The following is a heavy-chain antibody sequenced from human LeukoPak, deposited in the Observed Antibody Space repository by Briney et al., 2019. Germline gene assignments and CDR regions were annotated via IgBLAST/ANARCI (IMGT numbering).Heavy chain of an antibody. Sequence: PGGSLRLSCAASGFTFSSYSMNWVRQAPGKGLEWVSSISSSSSYIYYAGSVKGRFTISRDNAKNSLYLQMNSLRAEDTAVYYCARDNTVTTYDYWGQGTLVTVSS. CDR3: ARDNTVTTYDY. CDR1: GFTFSSYS. J-gene: IGHJ4*02. CDR2: ISSSSSYI. D-gene: IGHD4-17*01. V-gene: IGHV3-21*01.